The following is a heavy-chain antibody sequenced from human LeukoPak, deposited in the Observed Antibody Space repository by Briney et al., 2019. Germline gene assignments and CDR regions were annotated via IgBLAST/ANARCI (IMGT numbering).Heavy chain of an antibody. J-gene: IGHJ4*02. CDR2: ISSSSSTI. CDR3: ARQTGSGLFILP. CDR1: GFTFSSYG. D-gene: IGHD3/OR15-3a*01. Sequence: GGSLRLSCAASGFTFSSYGMTWVRPAPRKGLEWVSYISSSSSTIYYADSVKGRFTISRDNAKNSLYLQLNSLRAEDTAVYYCARQTGSGLFILPGGQGTLVTVSS. V-gene: IGHV3-48*01.